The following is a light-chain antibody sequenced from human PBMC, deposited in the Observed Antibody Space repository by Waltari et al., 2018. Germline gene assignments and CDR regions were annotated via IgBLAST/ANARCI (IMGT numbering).Light chain of an antibody. CDR1: RSDIGSYNF. CDR3: CAYAGPTFYV. CDR2: ETN. Sequence: QSALTQPASVSGSPGQSITISCTGSRSDIGSYNFVSWFQQYPGKAPKLMIYETNKRPSGVSNRFSGSKSGNTASLTISGLQAEDEADYYCCAYAGPTFYVFASGIKVTVL. J-gene: IGLJ1*01. V-gene: IGLV2-23*01.